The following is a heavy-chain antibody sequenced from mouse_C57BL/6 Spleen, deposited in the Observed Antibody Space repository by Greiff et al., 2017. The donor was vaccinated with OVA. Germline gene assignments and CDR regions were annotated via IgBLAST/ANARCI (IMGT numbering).Heavy chain of an antibody. Sequence: QVQLQQPGAELVRPGSSVKLSCKASGYTFTSYWMHWVKQRPIQGLEWIGNIDPSDSETHYNQKFKDKATLTVDKSSSTAYMQLSILTSEDSAVYYCSRSTTVEAPYFDYWGQGTPLTVSS. CDR2: IDPSDSET. CDR1: GYTFTSYW. D-gene: IGHD1-1*01. CDR3: SRSTTVEAPYFDY. J-gene: IGHJ2*01. V-gene: IGHV1-52*01.